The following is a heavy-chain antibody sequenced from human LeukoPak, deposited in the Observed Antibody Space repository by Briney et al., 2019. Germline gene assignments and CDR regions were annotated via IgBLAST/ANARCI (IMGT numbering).Heavy chain of an antibody. Sequence: SVKVSCKASGGTFSSYAISWVRQAPGQRLEWMGGIIPIFGTANYAQKFQGRVTITADESTSTAYMELSSLTSEDTAVYYCARSHDGGYDYFDYWGQGSLVTVSS. CDR2: IIPIFGTA. J-gene: IGHJ4*02. CDR3: ARSHDGGYDYFDY. V-gene: IGHV1-69*13. CDR1: GGTFSSYA. D-gene: IGHD5-12*01.